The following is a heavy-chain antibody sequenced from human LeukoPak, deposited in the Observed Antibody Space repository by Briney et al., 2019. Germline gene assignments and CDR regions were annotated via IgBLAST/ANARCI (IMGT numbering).Heavy chain of an antibody. J-gene: IGHJ3*02. D-gene: IGHD2-15*01. V-gene: IGHV3-53*01. Sequence: QPGGSLRLSCAASGFTVSSNYMSWVRQAPGKGLEWVSVINSGGSTNYEAYVKSGFTISRKNNNNTLYFQMINLRAEDTAAYYCASYCSCGSWYALDAFDIWGEGKMFTVSS. CDR2: INSGGST. CDR3: ASYCSCGSWYALDAFDI. CDR1: GFTVSSNY.